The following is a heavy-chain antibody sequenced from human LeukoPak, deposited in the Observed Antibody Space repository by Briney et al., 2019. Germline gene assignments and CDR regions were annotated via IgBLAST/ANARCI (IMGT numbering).Heavy chain of an antibody. CDR3: ARTRDGSGSYSAEYYYGMDV. J-gene: IGHJ6*02. Sequence: EASVKVSCRASGGTFSSYAISWVRQAPGQGLEWMGGIIPIFGTANYAQKFQGRVTITADESTSTAYMELSSLRSEDTAVYYRARTRDGSGSYSAEYYYGMDVWGQGTTVTVSS. CDR1: GGTFSSYA. D-gene: IGHD3-10*01. CDR2: IIPIFGTA. V-gene: IGHV1-69*13.